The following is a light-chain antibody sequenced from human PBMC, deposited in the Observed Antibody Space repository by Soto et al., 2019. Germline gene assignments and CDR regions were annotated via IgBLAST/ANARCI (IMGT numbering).Light chain of an antibody. Sequence: EIVMTQSPGTLSLSPGGRATLSCRASQSISNTYSSWYQQKPGQAPRLLIYGASTRATGIPARFSGSGSGTDFTLTISSLQPEVFAVYYCHQDYDLPLTFGGGTRVEIK. CDR1: QSISNTY. CDR3: HQDYDLPLT. V-gene: IGKV3D-7*01. CDR2: GAS. J-gene: IGKJ4*01.